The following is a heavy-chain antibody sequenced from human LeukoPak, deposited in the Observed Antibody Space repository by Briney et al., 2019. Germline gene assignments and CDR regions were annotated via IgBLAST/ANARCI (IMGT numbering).Heavy chain of an antibody. CDR2: IFPSGGEI. V-gene: IGHV3-21*01. Sequence: PGGSLRLSCAASGFTFSTFAMIWVRQPPGKGLEWVSSIFPSGGEIHYADSVKGRFTISRDNAKNSLYLQMNSLRAEDTAVYYCARTYSYYSSSWYLSYYYYMDVWGKGTTVTISS. CDR3: ARTYSYYSSSWYLSYYYYMDV. CDR1: GFTFSTFA. D-gene: IGHD6-13*01. J-gene: IGHJ6*03.